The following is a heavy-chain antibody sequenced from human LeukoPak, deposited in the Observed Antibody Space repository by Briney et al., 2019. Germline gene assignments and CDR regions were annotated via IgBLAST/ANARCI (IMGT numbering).Heavy chain of an antibody. J-gene: IGHJ6*03. Sequence: PSETLSLTCTVSGGSISSYYWSWIRQPAGKGLEWIGRIYTSGSTNYNPSLKSRVTMSVDTSKSQFSLKLSSVTAADTAVYYCARVIAAAGKTYYYYYMDVWGKGTTVTVSS. CDR3: ARVIAAAGKTYYYYYMDV. D-gene: IGHD6-13*01. CDR1: GGSISSYY. V-gene: IGHV4-4*07. CDR2: IYTSGST.